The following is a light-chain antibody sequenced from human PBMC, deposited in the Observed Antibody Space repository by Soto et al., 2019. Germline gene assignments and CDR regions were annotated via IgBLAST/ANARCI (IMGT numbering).Light chain of an antibody. CDR1: QRVTSTY. J-gene: IGKJ3*01. CDR3: QQYDKSPFT. CDR2: GAS. V-gene: IGKV3-20*01. Sequence: EIVMTQSPATLSVSPGERATLSCRASQRVTSTYLAWYQQKPGQAPRLLIYGASNRATGIPDRFSGSGSGTDFTLTIRRLEPEDFAVYFCQQYDKSPFTFGPGTKVDIK.